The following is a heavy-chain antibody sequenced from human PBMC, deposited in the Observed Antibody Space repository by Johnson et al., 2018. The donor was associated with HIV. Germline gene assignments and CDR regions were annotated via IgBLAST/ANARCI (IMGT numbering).Heavy chain of an antibody. Sequence: VQLVESRGVLVQPGGSLRLSCAASGFTFSSYGMHWVRQAPGKGLEWVAVISYDGSNKYYADSVKGRFTISRDNSKNTLYLQMNSLRAEDTAVYYCAKDRRYYASSGYYHDAFDIWGQGTMVTVSS. CDR3: AKDRRYYASSGYYHDAFDI. CDR2: ISYDGSNK. D-gene: IGHD3-22*01. CDR1: GFTFSSYG. V-gene: IGHV3-30*18. J-gene: IGHJ3*02.